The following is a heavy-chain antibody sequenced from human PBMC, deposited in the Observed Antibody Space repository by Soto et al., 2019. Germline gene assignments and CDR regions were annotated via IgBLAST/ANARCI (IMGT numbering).Heavy chain of an antibody. D-gene: IGHD4-4*01. Sequence: GASVKVSCKASGYTFTSYGISWVRQAPGQGLEWMGWISAYNGNTNYAQKLQGRVTMTTDTSTSTAYMELRSLRSDDTAVYYSAGEGPPDPNLTTVTTDVFDIWGQGTMVTVSS. CDR2: ISAYNGNT. CDR3: AGEGPPDPNLTTVTTDVFDI. V-gene: IGHV1-18*01. J-gene: IGHJ3*02. CDR1: GYTFTSYG.